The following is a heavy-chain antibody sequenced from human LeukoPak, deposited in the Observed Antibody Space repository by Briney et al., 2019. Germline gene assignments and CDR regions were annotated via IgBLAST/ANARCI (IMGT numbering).Heavy chain of an antibody. CDR3: ARVLGSYYDSSGDADFDY. D-gene: IGHD3-22*01. CDR2: ISSSSSYI. V-gene: IGHV3-21*01. J-gene: IGHJ4*02. CDR1: GFTFSSYS. Sequence: GGSLRLSCAASGFTFSSYSMNWVRQAPGKGLEWVSSISSSSSYIYYADSVKGRFTISRDNAKNSLYLQMNSLRAEDTAVYYCARVLGSYYDSSGDADFDYWGQETLVTVSS.